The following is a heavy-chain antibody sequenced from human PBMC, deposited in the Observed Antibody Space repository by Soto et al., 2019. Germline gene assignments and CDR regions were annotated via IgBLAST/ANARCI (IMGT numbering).Heavy chain of an antibody. CDR1: GFTFSSYS. J-gene: IGHJ5*02. Sequence: GGSLRLSCAASGFTFSSYSMNWVRQAPGKGLEWVSSISSSSSYIYYADSVKGRFTISRDNAKNSLYLQMNSLRAEDTAVYYCARDLGYCSSTSCFPDWFDPWGQGTLVTVSS. V-gene: IGHV3-21*01. D-gene: IGHD2-2*01. CDR3: ARDLGYCSSTSCFPDWFDP. CDR2: ISSSSSYI.